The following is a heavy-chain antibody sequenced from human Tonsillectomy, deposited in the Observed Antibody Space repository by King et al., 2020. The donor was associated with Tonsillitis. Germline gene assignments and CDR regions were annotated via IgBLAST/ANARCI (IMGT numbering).Heavy chain of an antibody. J-gene: IGHJ2*01. V-gene: IGHV4-59*01. D-gene: IGHD3-22*01. CDR2: FYYSGST. Sequence: LPESGPGLLKPSETLSLTCSVSGGSISNYYWSWIRQPPGKGLEWIGYFYYSGSTNYNPSLKSRVTISVDTSKNQFSLKLSSVTAADTAVYYCARELRNYYGSSSYTDWYFDLWGRGTLVTVSS. CDR3: ARELRNYYGSSSYTDWYFDL. CDR1: GGSISNYY.